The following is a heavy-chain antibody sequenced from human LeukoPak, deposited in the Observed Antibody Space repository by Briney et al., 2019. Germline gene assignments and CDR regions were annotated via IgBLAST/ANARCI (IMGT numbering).Heavy chain of an antibody. CDR2: INHSGST. V-gene: IGHV4-34*01. CDR3: ASNRLRGQLHDAFDI. CDR1: GGSFSGYY. J-gene: IGHJ3*02. D-gene: IGHD5-18*01. Sequence: SETLSLTCAVYGGSFSGYYWSWIRQPPGKGLEWIGEINHSGSTNYNPSLKSRVTISVDTSKNQFSLKLSSVTAADTAVYYCASNRLRGQLHDAFDIWGQGTMVTVSS.